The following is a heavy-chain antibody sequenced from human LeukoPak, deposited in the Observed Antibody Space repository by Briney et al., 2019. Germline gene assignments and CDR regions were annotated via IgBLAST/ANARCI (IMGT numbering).Heavy chain of an antibody. CDR2: IYYSGST. Sequence: PSETLSLTCTVSGGSISSCYWSWIRQPPGKGLEWIGYIYYSGSTNYNPSLKSRVTISVDTSKNQFSLKLSSVTAADTAVYYCARVRRYFDSRVYYYYGMDVWGQGTTVTVSS. V-gene: IGHV4-59*01. CDR1: GGSISSCY. D-gene: IGHD3-9*01. J-gene: IGHJ6*02. CDR3: ARVRRYFDSRVYYYYGMDV.